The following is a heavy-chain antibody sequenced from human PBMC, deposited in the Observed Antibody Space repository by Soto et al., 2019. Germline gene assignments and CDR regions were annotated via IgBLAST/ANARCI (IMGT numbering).Heavy chain of an antibody. Sequence: SETLSLTCAVSGGSFSGYYWSWIRQPPGKGLEWIGEINHSGSTNYNPSLTSRVTISVDTSKNQFSLKLSSVTAAVTAVYYGARVVRNYYGSESYFGYWGQGTLVTVSS. CDR3: ARVVRNYYGSESYFGY. CDR2: INHSGST. CDR1: GGSFSGYY. J-gene: IGHJ4*02. D-gene: IGHD3-10*01. V-gene: IGHV4-34*01.